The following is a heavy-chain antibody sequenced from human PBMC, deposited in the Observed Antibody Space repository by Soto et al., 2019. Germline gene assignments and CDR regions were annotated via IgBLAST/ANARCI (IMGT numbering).Heavy chain of an antibody. V-gene: IGHV1-18*04. CDR2: ISAYNGNT. D-gene: IGHD6-13*01. CDR1: GYTFTSYG. J-gene: IGHJ5*02. Sequence: RASVKVSCKVSGYTFTSYGISWVRQAPGQGLEWMGWISAYNGNTNYAQKLQGRVTMTTDTSTSTAYMELRSLRSDDTAVYYCARVLEQQLVLGWFDPWGQGTLVTVSS. CDR3: ARVLEQQLVLGWFDP.